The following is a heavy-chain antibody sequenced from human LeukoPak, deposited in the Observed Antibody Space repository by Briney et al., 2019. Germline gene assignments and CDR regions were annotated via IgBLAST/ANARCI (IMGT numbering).Heavy chain of an antibody. V-gene: IGHV4-59*01. J-gene: IGHJ4*02. CDR3: AREEALGSGSFDY. D-gene: IGHD1-26*01. CDR2: IYYSGST. Sequence: PSETLSLTCTVSGGSISTYYWSWIRQPPGKGLEWIGYIYYSGSTSYNPSLKSRVTISVDTSKNQFSLKLSSVTAADTAVYYCAREEALGSGSFDYWGQGTLVTVSS. CDR1: GGSISTYY.